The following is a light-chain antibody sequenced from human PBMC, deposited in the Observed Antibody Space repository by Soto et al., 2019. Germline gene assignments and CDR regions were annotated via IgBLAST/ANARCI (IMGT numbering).Light chain of an antibody. CDR1: SSDVGAYNY. V-gene: IGLV2-14*03. Sequence: QSALTQPASVSGSPGQSITISCTGTSSDVGAYNYVSWYQQHPGKAPKLMTYDVNNRPSGVSNRFSGSKSGNTASLTISGLQAEDEADYYCTSNTSTGTLVFGGGTKLTVL. CDR3: TSNTSTGTLV. CDR2: DVN. J-gene: IGLJ2*01.